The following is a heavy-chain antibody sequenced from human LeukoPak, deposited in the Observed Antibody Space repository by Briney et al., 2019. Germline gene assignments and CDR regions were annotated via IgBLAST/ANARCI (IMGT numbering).Heavy chain of an antibody. CDR3: ARKPSYSFEITRYGMDV. Sequence: GRSLRLSCAASGFTFSSYGTHWVRQAPGKGLEWVAAIWYDGSNKYYADSVKGRFTISRDNSKNTLYLQMNSLRAEDTAVYYCARKPSYSFEITRYGMDVWGQGTTVTVSS. V-gene: IGHV3-33*01. J-gene: IGHJ6*02. CDR2: IWYDGSNK. D-gene: IGHD5-18*01. CDR1: GFTFSSYG.